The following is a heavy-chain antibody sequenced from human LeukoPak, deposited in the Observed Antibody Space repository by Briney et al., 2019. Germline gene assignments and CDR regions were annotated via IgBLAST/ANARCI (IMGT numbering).Heavy chain of an antibody. D-gene: IGHD4-17*01. CDR2: ISAYNGNT. J-gene: IGHJ4*02. Sequence: ASVKVSCKAPGYTFTSYGISWVRQAPGQGLEWMGWISAYNGNTNYAQKLQGRVTMTTDTSTSTAYMELRSLRSDDTAVYYCARGDYGDYSVSYYFDYWGQGTLVTVSS. CDR1: GYTFTSYG. CDR3: ARGDYGDYSVSYYFDY. V-gene: IGHV1-18*01.